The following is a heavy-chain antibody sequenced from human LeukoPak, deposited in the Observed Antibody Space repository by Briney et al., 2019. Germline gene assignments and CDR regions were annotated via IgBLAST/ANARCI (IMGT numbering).Heavy chain of an antibody. CDR1: GYTFTTYG. J-gene: IGHJ4*02. D-gene: IGHD6-13*01. Sequence: ASVKVSCMASGYTFTTYGFCWVRQAPGHGLEWMGWISANTGKTNYAQKLQGRVTMTSEPSTNTAYMELSNLSVDDRALFYCAKIAGDRMDYWGQGTLVTVSS. CDR2: ISANTGKT. CDR3: AKIAGDRMDY. V-gene: IGHV1-18*01.